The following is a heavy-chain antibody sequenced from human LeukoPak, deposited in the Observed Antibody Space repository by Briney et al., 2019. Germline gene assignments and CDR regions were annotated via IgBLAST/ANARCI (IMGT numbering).Heavy chain of an antibody. CDR2: IYYSGST. V-gene: IGHV4-4*02. J-gene: IGHJ3*02. Sequence: SGTLSLTCAVSGGSISSSNWWSWVRQPPGKGLEWIGYIYYSGSTNYNPSLKSRVTISVDTSKNQFSLKLSSVTAADTAVYYCATTYYDFWSGYYPFDIWGQGTMVTVSS. D-gene: IGHD3-3*01. CDR3: ATTYYDFWSGYYPFDI. CDR1: GGSISSSNW.